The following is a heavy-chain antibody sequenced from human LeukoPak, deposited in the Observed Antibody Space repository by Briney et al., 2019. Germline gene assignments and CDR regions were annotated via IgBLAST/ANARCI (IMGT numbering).Heavy chain of an antibody. CDR2: ISGSGGST. D-gene: IGHD4-23*01. V-gene: IGHV3-23*01. CDR3: AKYRGGNSRFDY. J-gene: IGHJ4*02. Sequence: QPGGSLRLSCAASGFTFSSYAMSWVRQAPGKGLEWVSAISGSGGSTHYADSVKGRFTISRDNSKNTLYLQMNSLRAEDTAVYYCAKYRGGNSRFDYWGQGTLVTVSS. CDR1: GFTFSSYA.